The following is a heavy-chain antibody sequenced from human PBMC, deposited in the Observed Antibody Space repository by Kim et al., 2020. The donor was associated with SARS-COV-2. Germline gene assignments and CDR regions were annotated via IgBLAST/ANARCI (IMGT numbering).Heavy chain of an antibody. Sequence: KGRFTISRDNSKNTLYLQMNSLRAEDTAVYYCARDAPRNYYDSSGYYSAYWGQGTLVTVSS. CDR3: ARDAPRNYYDSSGYYSAY. V-gene: IGHV3-30*01. D-gene: IGHD3-22*01. J-gene: IGHJ4*02.